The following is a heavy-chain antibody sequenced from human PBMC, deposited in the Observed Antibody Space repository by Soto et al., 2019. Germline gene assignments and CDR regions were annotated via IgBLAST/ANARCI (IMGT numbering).Heavy chain of an antibody. CDR2: IYSGGST. Sequence: HPGGSLRLSCAASGFTVSSNYMSWVRQAPGKGLEWVSVIYSGGSTYYADSVKGRFTISRDNSKNTLYLQMNSLRAEDTAVYYCARVRGYYYDSSGYYPTQNFAYWGQGTLVTVSS. V-gene: IGHV3-53*01. D-gene: IGHD3-22*01. CDR1: GFTVSSNY. J-gene: IGHJ4*02. CDR3: ARVRGYYYDSSGYYPTQNFAY.